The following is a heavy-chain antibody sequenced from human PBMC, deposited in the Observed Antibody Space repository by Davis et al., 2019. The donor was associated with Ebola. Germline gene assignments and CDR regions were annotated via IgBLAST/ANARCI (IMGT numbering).Heavy chain of an antibody. V-gene: IGHV1-18*04. Sequence: ASVQVSCKASGHTFTSDGITWVRQAPGQGLEWMGWISAYNGNTRYAQRRQGRVTMTIDTSTRTAYLELRSLRFDDTAVYYCARAILIRGQNWFDPWGQGTLVTVSS. CDR3: ARAILIRGQNWFDP. CDR1: GHTFTSDG. D-gene: IGHD3-10*01. CDR2: ISAYNGNT. J-gene: IGHJ5*02.